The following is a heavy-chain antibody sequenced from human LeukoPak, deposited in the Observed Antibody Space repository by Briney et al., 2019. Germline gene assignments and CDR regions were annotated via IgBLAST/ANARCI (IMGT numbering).Heavy chain of an antibody. Sequence: SETLSLTCTVSGGSISSYYWSWIRQPPGKGLEWIGYIYYSGSTNYNPSLKSRVTISVDTSKNQFSLKLSSVTAADTAVYYCARRPTGDPKFDYWGQGTLVTVSS. D-gene: IGHD7-27*01. V-gene: IGHV4-59*01. CDR3: ARRPTGDPKFDY. J-gene: IGHJ4*02. CDR2: IYYSGST. CDR1: GGSISSYY.